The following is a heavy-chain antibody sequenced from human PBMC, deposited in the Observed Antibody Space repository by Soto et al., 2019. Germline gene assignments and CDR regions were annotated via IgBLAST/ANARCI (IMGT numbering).Heavy chain of an antibody. CDR3: TRASSLDFDF. J-gene: IGHJ4*02. Sequence: PLRLSCTTSGFTFGDYALSWVRQAPGKGLEWVGFIRRNAYGGTTDYAASVKGRFTISRDDSKSIAYLQMNSLRTEDTALYYCTRASSLDFDFWGQGTLVTVSS. V-gene: IGHV3-49*04. CDR1: GFTFGDYA. D-gene: IGHD3-16*01. CDR2: IRRNAYGGTT.